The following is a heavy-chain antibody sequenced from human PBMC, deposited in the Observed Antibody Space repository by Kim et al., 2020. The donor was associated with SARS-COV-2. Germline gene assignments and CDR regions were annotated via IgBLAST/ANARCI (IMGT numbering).Heavy chain of an antibody. D-gene: IGHD3-10*01. J-gene: IGHJ4*02. CDR3: ARAPMVRGVSHFDY. Sequence: GGSLRLSCAASGFTFSSYGMHWVRQAPGKGLEWVAVIWYDGSNKYYADSVKGRFTISRDNSKNTLYLQMNSLRAEDTAVYYCARAPMVRGVSHFDYWGQGTLVTVSS. CDR1: GFTFSSYG. CDR2: IWYDGSNK. V-gene: IGHV3-33*01.